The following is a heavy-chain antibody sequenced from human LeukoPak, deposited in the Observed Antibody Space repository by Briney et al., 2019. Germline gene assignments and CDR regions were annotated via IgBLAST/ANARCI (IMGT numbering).Heavy chain of an antibody. Sequence: AASVKVSCKASVYTFTSYGISWVRQAPGKGLEWMGWISAYNGNTNYAQKLQGRVTMTTDTSTSTAYMELRSLRSDDTAVYYCAHHSGYDTNWFDPWGQGTLVTVSS. J-gene: IGHJ5*02. CDR1: VYTFTSYG. CDR3: AHHSGYDTNWFDP. D-gene: IGHD5-12*01. CDR2: ISAYNGNT. V-gene: IGHV1-18*01.